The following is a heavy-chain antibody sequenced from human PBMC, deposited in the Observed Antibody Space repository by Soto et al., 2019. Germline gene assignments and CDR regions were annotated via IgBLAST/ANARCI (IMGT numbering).Heavy chain of an antibody. J-gene: IGHJ2*01. D-gene: IGHD2-15*01. CDR1: GFTFSSYA. V-gene: IGHV3-23*01. CDR2: ISGSGGST. CDR3: AKDKGGPRGCSGGSCYYWYFDL. Sequence: GGSLRLSCAASGFTFSSYAMSWVRQAPGKGLEWVSAISGSGGSTYYVDSVKGRFTISRDNSKNTLYLQMNSLRAEDTAVYYCAKDKGGPRGCSGGSCYYWYFDLWGRGTLVTVSS.